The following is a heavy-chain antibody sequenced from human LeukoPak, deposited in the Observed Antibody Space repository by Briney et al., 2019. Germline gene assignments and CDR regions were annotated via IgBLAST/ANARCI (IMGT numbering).Heavy chain of an antibody. D-gene: IGHD1-26*01. J-gene: IGHJ5*02. V-gene: IGHV3-21*01. Sequence: PEGSLRLSCAASGFTFSSYSMNWVRQAPGKGLEWVSSISSSSYIYYADSVKGRFTISRDNAKNSLYLQMNSLRAEDTAVYYCARVRELRSQVSWFDPWGQGTLVTVSS. CDR2: ISSSSYI. CDR3: ARVRELRSQVSWFDP. CDR1: GFTFSSYS.